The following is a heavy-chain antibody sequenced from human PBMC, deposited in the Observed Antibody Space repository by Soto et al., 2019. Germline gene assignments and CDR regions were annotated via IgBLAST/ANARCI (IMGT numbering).Heavy chain of an antibody. CDR1: GFTFSTSA. J-gene: IGHJ5*02. CDR2: ISPTSDHK. CDR3: AEGGGGDHGS. V-gene: IGHV3-23*01. Sequence: EVQLLESEGGLVQPGGSLRLSCEASGFTFSTSAMSWVRQAPGRGLEWVSAISPTSDHKFYANSVTGRFTISRDNSKNQVYLQMNSLRVRDTAVYYCAEGGGGDHGSWGQGTLVAVSS. D-gene: IGHD2-21*02.